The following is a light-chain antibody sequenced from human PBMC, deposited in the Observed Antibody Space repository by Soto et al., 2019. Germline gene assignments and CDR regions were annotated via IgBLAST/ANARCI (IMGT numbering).Light chain of an antibody. V-gene: IGLV8-61*01. CDR2: NTN. J-gene: IGLJ7*01. Sequence: QTVVTQEPSFSVSPGRTVTLTCGLNSGSVSSDYYPSWYQQTPGQAPRTLIHNTNTRSSGVPDRFSGSILGNEAALTITGAKADDESDYYCVLYLGGGIPVFGGGTQLTVL. CDR3: VLYLGGGIPV. CDR1: SGSVSSDYY.